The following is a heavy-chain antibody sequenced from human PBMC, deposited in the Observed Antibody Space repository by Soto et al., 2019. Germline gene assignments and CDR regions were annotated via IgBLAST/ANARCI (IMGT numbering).Heavy chain of an antibody. Sequence: QPPGEGLEWIGHIFDSGTTYTNPSLRSQVAISLDTSKNHFSLTLSSVTAAVTAVYYCARGPSGDKVQYWGQGALVTVSS. J-gene: IGHJ4*02. CDR3: ARGPSGDKVQY. CDR2: IFDSGTT. D-gene: IGHD7-27*01. V-gene: IGHV4-30-4*01.